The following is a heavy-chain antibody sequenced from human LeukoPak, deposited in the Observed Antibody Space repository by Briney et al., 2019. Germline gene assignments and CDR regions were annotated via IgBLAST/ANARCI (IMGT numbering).Heavy chain of an antibody. CDR3: ARRAVATSHYYYYYYMDA. V-gene: IGHV4-39*01. D-gene: IGHD5-12*01. CDR1: GGSISSSSYY. Sequence: PSETLSLTCTVSGGSISSSSYYWGWIRQPPGKGLEWIVRIYYSGSTYYNPSLKSRVTISVDTSKNQFSLKLSSVTAADTAVYYCARRAVATSHYYYYYYMDAWGKGTTVTVSS. CDR2: IYYSGST. J-gene: IGHJ6*03.